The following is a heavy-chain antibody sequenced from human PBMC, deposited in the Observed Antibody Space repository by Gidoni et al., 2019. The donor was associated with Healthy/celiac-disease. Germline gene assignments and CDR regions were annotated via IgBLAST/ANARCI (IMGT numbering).Heavy chain of an antibody. V-gene: IGHV4-34*01. CDR1: GGSFSGYY. CDR2: INHSGST. CDR3: ARGTYCSSTSCYWGMDV. J-gene: IGHJ6*02. Sequence: QVQLQQWGAGLLKPSETLSLTCAVYGGSFSGYYWSWIRQPPGKGLEWIGEINHSGSTNYNPSLKSRVTISIDTSKNQFSLKLSSVTAADTAVYYCARGTYCSSTSCYWGMDVWGQGTTVTVSS. D-gene: IGHD2-2*01.